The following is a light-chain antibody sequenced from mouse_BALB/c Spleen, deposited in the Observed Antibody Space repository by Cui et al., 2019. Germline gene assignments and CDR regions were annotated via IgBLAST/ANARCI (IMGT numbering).Light chain of an antibody. CDR1: SSRSTNY. V-gene: IGKV4-91*01. Sequence: ELVLTLSPTTMAASPREKITSTCSRSSSRSTNYLHWYQQKPGCSTKLLIYSTSNLASGVPASFSGSGSGTDYSLTIGSMEAEDVATYYCQQRSSIPLTFGAGTKLEMK. CDR3: QQRSSIPLT. CDR2: STS. J-gene: IGKJ5*01.